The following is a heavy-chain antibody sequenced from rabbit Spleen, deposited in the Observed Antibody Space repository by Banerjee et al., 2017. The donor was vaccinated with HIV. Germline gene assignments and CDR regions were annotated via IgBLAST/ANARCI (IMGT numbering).Heavy chain of an antibody. Sequence: QEQLTETGGGLVQPGASLTLTCKASGFSFNSGYDMCWVRQAPGKGLEWIGCIYDGSGSTDYASWAKGRFTISKTSSTTVTLQMTSLTAADTATYFCARDFSGSFYYSDSLDLWGQGTLVTVS. J-gene: IGHJ3*01. CDR2: IYDGSGST. CDR3: ARDFSGSFYYSDSLDL. D-gene: IGHD1-1*01. CDR1: GFSFNSGYD. V-gene: IGHV1S45*01.